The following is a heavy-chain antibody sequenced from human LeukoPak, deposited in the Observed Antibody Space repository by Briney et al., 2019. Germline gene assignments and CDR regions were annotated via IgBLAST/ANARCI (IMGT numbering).Heavy chain of an antibody. D-gene: IGHD2-2*01. Sequence: SETLSLTCTVSGGSISSGGYYWSWIRQHPGKGLEWIGYIYYSGSTYYNPSLKSRVTISVDTSKNQFSLKLSSVTAADTAVYYCARDRECSSTSCCPGPTFRYYYYGMDVWGQGTTVTVSS. V-gene: IGHV4-31*03. CDR3: ARDRECSSTSCCPGPTFRYYYYGMDV. CDR1: GGSISSGGYY. J-gene: IGHJ6*02. CDR2: IYYSGST.